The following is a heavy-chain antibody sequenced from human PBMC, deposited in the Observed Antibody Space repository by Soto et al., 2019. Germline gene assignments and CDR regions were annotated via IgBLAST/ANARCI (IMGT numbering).Heavy chain of an antibody. CDR3: ARHGFGPLHGLVDV. V-gene: IGHV4-59*08. J-gene: IGHJ6*02. Sequence: QVQLQESGPGLVKPSETLSLTCTVSGGSITNYYCSWFRQPPGKGLEWIGYINYDGYSAYNLSLNGRVTLEMDASKTQFSLMLESVTATDTAVYYCARHGFGPLHGLVDVWGPGTTVIVSS. D-gene: IGHD3-10*01. CDR1: GGSITNYY. CDR2: INYDGYS.